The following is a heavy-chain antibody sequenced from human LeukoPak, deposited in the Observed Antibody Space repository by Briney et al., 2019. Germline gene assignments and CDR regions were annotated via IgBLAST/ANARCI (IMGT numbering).Heavy chain of an antibody. Sequence: PGGSLRLSCAASGFSFSDYWMHWVRQAPGKGLVWVSRISTDGSRTDYADSVKGRFTISRDNARTPLYLQMNSLRAEDTAVYYCVRHAVPGTIPLGYWGQGTLVTVSS. CDR2: ISTDGSRT. V-gene: IGHV3-74*01. CDR3: VRHAVPGTIPLGY. D-gene: IGHD6-19*01. J-gene: IGHJ4*02. CDR1: GFSFSDYW.